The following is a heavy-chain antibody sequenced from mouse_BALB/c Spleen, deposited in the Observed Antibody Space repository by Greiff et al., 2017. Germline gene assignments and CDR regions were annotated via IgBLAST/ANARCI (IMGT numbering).Heavy chain of an antibody. J-gene: IGHJ3*01. CDR2: IWSGGST. V-gene: IGHV2-2*02. D-gene: IGHD4-1*01. CDR1: GFSLTSYG. CDR3: ARVLTGTRAWFAY. Sequence: VQLQQSGPGLVQPSQSLSITCTVSGFSLTSYGVHWVRQSPGKGLEWLGVIWSGGSTDYNAAFISRLSISKDNSKSQVFFKMNSLQANDTAIYYCARVLTGTRAWFAYWGQGTLVTVSA.